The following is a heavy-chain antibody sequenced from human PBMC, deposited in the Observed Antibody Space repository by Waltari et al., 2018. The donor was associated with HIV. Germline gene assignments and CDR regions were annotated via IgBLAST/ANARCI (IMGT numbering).Heavy chain of an antibody. D-gene: IGHD3-10*01. CDR3: ALDPSWRGGNRGQSPR. V-gene: IGHV3-66*01. CDR2: IYSGGST. CDR1: GFNFTIYS. J-gene: IGHJ4*02. Sequence: VQLVESGGGVVQPGTSPRLPCVVSGFNFTIYSLSWVRQAPGKGLEWVSLIYSGGSTYYADSVQGRFTISRDSSKNTLYLQMNSLRVEDPAVYYCALDPSWRGGNRGQSPRWGQGTLVTVAS.